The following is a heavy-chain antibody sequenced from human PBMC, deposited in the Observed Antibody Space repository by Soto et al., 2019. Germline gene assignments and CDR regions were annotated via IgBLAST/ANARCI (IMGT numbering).Heavy chain of an antibody. V-gene: IGHV3-21*01. J-gene: IGHJ3*02. CDR1: GFTFSSYS. D-gene: IGHD6-19*01. CDR2: ISSSSSYI. CDR3: ARDRPVAGIADAFDI. Sequence: EVQLVESGGGLVKPGGSLRLSCAASGFTFSSYSMNWVRQAPGKGLEWVSSISSSSSYIYYADSVKGRSTISRDNAKNSLHLQMNSLRAEDTAVYYCARDRPVAGIADAFDIWGPGTMVTVSS.